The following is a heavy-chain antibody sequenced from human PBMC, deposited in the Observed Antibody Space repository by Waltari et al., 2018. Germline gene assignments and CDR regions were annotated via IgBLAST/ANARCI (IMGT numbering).Heavy chain of an antibody. CDR1: GLTFSRYG. D-gene: IGHD6-13*01. CDR2: IRYDGSNK. CDR3: AKEARSYSSSSYYYYMDV. V-gene: IGHV3-30*02. J-gene: IGHJ6*03. Sequence: QLRLVESGGCVVQPGGFLSLSGAASGLTFSRYGMHWVRQGPGKGLEWVAFIRYDGSNKYYADSVKGRFTISRDNSKNTLYLQMNSLRAEDTAVYYCAKEARSYSSSSYYYYMDVWGKGTTVTVSS.